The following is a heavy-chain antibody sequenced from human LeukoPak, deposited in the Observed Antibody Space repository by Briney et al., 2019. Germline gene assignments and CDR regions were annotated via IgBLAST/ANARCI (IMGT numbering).Heavy chain of an antibody. J-gene: IGHJ4*02. CDR2: ISGSGGST. CDR1: GFTFSSYA. V-gene: IGHV3-23*01. CDR3: AKGYLEYYYDSSGKIADY. Sequence: GGSLRLSCAASGFTFSSYAMSWVRQAPGKGLEWVSAISGSGGSTYYADSVKGRFTISRDNSKNTLYLQMNSLRAEDTAVYYCAKGYLEYYYDSSGKIADYWGQGTLVTVSS. D-gene: IGHD3-22*01.